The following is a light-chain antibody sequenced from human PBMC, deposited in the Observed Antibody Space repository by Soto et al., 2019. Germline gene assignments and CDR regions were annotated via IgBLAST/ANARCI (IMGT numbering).Light chain of an antibody. CDR2: WAS. J-gene: IGKJ3*01. CDR1: QRVLYTSYNKNL. V-gene: IGKV4-1*01. CDR3: QQYSDSPRPFT. Sequence: DIVMTQSPDSLAVSLGERATINCKSSQRVLYTSYNKNLLAWYQQKPGQPPKLLIYWASTRESGVPDRFSGSGSGTDLTLTISSMQAQDVAVYYCQQYSDSPRPFTFGPGTKVNI.